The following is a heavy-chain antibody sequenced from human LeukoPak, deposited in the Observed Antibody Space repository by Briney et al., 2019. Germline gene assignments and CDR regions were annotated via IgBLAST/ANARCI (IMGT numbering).Heavy chain of an antibody. J-gene: IGHJ4*02. CDR2: INHSGST. Sequence: SETLSLTCTVSGGSISSYYWSWIRQPPGKGLEWIGEINHSGSTNYNPSLKSRVTISVDTSKNQFSLKLSSVTAADTAVYYCARQFFLGYYFDYWGQGTLVTVSS. D-gene: IGHD3-3*01. V-gene: IGHV4-34*01. CDR3: ARQFFLGYYFDY. CDR1: GGSISSYY.